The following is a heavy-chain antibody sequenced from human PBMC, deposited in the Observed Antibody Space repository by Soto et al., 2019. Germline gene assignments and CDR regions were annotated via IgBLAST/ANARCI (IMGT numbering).Heavy chain of an antibody. Sequence: EVQLVESGGGLVQPGGSLRLSCEASGFTFSDYWIHWVRQGPGKGLVWGSRIKGDTITTNYAESVKGRFTISRENAKNTVYLQVNSLRVEDTAVYYCARGSRGYYYMDVWGRGTTVTVSS. V-gene: IGHV3-74*01. J-gene: IGHJ6*03. D-gene: IGHD3-10*01. CDR1: GFTFSDYW. CDR3: ARGSRGYYYMDV. CDR2: IKGDTITT.